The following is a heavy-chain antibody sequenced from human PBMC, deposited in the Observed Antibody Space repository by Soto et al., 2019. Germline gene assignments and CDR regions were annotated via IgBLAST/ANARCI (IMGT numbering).Heavy chain of an antibody. D-gene: IGHD6-6*01. J-gene: IGHJ5*02. CDR2: IIPIFGTA. V-gene: IGHV1-69*13. Sequence: SSVKVSCKASGGTFSSYAISWVRQAPGQGLEWMGGIIPIFGTANYAQKFQGRVTITADESTSTAYMELSSLRSEDTAVYYCARDGTPRIAARQGTNWFDPWGQGTLVTVSS. CDR3: ARDGTPRIAARQGTNWFDP. CDR1: GGTFSSYA.